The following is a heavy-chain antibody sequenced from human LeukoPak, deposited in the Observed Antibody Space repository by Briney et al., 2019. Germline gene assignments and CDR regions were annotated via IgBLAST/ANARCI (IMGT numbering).Heavy chain of an antibody. J-gene: IGHJ6*03. Sequence: TASETLSLTCTVSGGSISSSSYYWGWIRQPPGKGLEWIGSIYYSGSTYYNPSLKSRVTISVDTSKNQFSLKLSSATAADTAVYYCARGRRWYGNYGTYYYYYYMDVWGKGTTVTVSS. CDR1: GGSISSSSYY. CDR3: ARGRRWYGNYGTYYYYYYMDV. V-gene: IGHV4-39*07. D-gene: IGHD1-14*01. CDR2: IYYSGST.